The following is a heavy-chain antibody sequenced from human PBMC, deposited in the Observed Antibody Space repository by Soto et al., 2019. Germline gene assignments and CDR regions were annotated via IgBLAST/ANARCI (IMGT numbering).Heavy chain of an antibody. CDR2: ISRSSTGI. D-gene: IGHD3-10*01. CDR1: GFTFSLYS. CDR3: ARAVTWGLDV. J-gene: IGHJ6*02. Sequence: EVQLVESGGGLVQPGGSLRLSCAASGFTFSLYSMSWVRQAPGKGLEWVSYISRSSTGIHYPDSVKGRFSISRDDATNSMHMQMNSLRDGDTAVYYCARAVTWGLDVWGQGTTVSISS. V-gene: IGHV3-48*02.